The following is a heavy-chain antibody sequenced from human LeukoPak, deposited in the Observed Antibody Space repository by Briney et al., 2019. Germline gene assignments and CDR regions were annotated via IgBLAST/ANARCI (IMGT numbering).Heavy chain of an antibody. CDR3: ARDGRYSDYDFDY. J-gene: IGHJ4*02. CDR2: ISGTSRYI. D-gene: IGHD6-25*01. CDR1: GFTFTTYT. Sequence: GGSLRLSCVASGFTFTTYTMNWVRQAPGKGLEWVSTISGTSRYIYYVDSVKGRFTISRDNAQNSPYLQMNSLTAEDTAVYYCARDGRYSDYDFDYWGLGTLVTVSS. V-gene: IGHV3-21*01.